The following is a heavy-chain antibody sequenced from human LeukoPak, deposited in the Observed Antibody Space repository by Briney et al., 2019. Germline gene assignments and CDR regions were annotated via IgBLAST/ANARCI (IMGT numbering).Heavy chain of an antibody. CDR2: ISDSGGDT. CDR3: VKVGGGSGWYWSP. J-gene: IGHJ5*02. V-gene: IGHV3-23*01. CDR1: GFTFSNYV. Sequence: GGSLRLSCTGSGFTFSNYVMIGVRQAPGRRVEGVSCISDSGGDTDYADSVKGRFTISRDNSKNTLFLQMNILRVEDTAVYYCVKVGGGSGWYWSPWGQGTLVTVSS. D-gene: IGHD6-19*01.